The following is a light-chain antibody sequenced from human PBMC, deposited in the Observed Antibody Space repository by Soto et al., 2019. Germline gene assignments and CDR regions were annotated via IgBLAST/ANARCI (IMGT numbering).Light chain of an antibody. V-gene: IGLV4-69*01. CDR2: LNSDDSH. J-gene: IGLJ3*02. Sequence: QSVLTQSPSASASLGASVQLSCTLSSGHSTYAIAWHQQRPEKGPRYLMKLNSDDSHNKGDGIPDRFSGSSSGAERYLTISSLQSEDEADYYCQTWDTGIRVFGGGTKVTVL. CDR1: SGHSTYA. CDR3: QTWDTGIRV.